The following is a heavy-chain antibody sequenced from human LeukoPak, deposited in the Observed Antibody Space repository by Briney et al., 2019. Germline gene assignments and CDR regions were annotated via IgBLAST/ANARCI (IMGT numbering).Heavy chain of an antibody. CDR2: ISTYNGNT. CDR3: ARSEFLEWSMAPGFDY. D-gene: IGHD3-3*01. V-gene: IGHV1-18*01. CDR1: GYTFTSYG. Sequence: ASVKVSCKASGYTFTSYGISWVRQAPGQGLEWMGWISTYNGNTNYAQKLQGRVTMTTDTSTSTAYMELRSLRSDDTAVYFCARSEFLEWSMAPGFDYWGQGTLVTVSS. J-gene: IGHJ4*02.